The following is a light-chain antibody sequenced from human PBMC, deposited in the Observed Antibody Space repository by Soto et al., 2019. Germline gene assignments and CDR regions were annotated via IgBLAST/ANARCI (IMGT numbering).Light chain of an antibody. CDR2: RSN. CDR3: AAWDDSLSGVV. Sequence: QSVLTQPPSASGTLGQTVTLSCSGSSSNIGSNYVYWYQQLPGMAPKLLMYRSNQRPSGVPDRFSGSKSDTSASLAISGLRSDDEADYYCAAWDDSLSGVVFGGGTKLTVL. V-gene: IGLV1-47*01. CDR1: SSNIGSNY. J-gene: IGLJ2*01.